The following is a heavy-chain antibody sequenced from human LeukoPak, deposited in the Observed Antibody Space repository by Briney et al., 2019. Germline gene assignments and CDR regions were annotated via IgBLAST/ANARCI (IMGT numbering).Heavy chain of an antibody. D-gene: IGHD6-13*01. Sequence: PGGSLRLSCAASGFTFSSYSMNWVRQAPGKGLELVSYISSSSSTIYYADSVKGRFTISRDNAKNSLYLQMNSLRAEDTAVYYCARLSLMGQQLVLAAFDIWGQGTMVTVSS. J-gene: IGHJ3*02. CDR2: ISSSSSTI. CDR3: ARLSLMGQQLVLAAFDI. V-gene: IGHV3-48*04. CDR1: GFTFSSYS.